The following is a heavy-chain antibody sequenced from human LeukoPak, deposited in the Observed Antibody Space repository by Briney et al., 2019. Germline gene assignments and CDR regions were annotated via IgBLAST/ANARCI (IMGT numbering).Heavy chain of an antibody. J-gene: IGHJ6*02. V-gene: IGHV3-66*01. Sequence: GGSLRLSCAASGFTVSSNYMSWVRQAPGKGLEWVSVIYSGGSTYYADSVKGRFTISRDNSKNTLYLQMNSLRAGDTAVYYCAREEVVWQQLVGLYYYYGMDVWGQGTTVTVSS. CDR1: GFTVSSNY. CDR3: AREEVVWQQLVGLYYYYGMDV. CDR2: IYSGGST. D-gene: IGHD6-13*01.